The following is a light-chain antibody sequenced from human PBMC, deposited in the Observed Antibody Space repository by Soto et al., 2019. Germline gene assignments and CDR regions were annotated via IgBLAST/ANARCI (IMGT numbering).Light chain of an antibody. J-gene: IGKJ3*01. CDR3: QQYNGYSQFT. CDR1: QSIKNW. V-gene: IGKV1-5*03. Sequence: DIQMTQSPSTLSASVGDRVTITCRASQSIKNWLAWYQQKPGEAPKLLLYKASTLESGVPSRFSGSGSGTEFTLTISCLQPDDVATYYCQQYNGYSQFTFGPGTKVDIK. CDR2: KAS.